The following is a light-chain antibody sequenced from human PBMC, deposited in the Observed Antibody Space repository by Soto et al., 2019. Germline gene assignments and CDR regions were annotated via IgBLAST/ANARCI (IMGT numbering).Light chain of an antibody. CDR3: CSLTTSHTYV. V-gene: IGLV2-14*03. J-gene: IGLJ1*01. Sequence: QAVATQPASVSGSPGQSITISCTGTSSDIGHYDYVSWYQHHPGKAPELMIYHVTYRPSGFSNRYSGSKSVNSASLTISGLQSDDEADYYCCSLTTSHTYVFGSGTKLTVL. CDR1: SSDIGHYDY. CDR2: HVT.